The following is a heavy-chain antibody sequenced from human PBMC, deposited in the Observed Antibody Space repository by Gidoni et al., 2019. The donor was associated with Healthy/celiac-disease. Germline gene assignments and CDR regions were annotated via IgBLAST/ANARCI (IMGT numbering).Heavy chain of an antibody. V-gene: IGHV3-49*03. D-gene: IGHD3-22*01. J-gene: IGHJ4*02. Sequence: EVQLVESGGGLVQPGRSLRLSCTASGFTFGDSAMSWFRQAPGKGLEWVGFIRSKAYGGTTEYAASVKGRFTISRDDSKSIAYLQMNSLRTEDTAVYYCTRHYYDSSGYYPEDYWGQGTLVTVSS. CDR1: GFTFGDSA. CDR2: IRSKAYGGTT. CDR3: TRHYYDSSGYYPEDY.